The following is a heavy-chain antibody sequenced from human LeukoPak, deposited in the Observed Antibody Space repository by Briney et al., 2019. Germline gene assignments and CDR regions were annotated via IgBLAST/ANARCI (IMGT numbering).Heavy chain of an antibody. J-gene: IGHJ5*02. V-gene: IGHV4-34*01. Sequence: PSETLSLTCAVYIDSFSNYHWNWIRQTPAKGLEWIGEVNESGGTNISPSLRSRVILSVDTSKNQFSLKLISVTVADTAIYYCARGQGATVPQVGKNWFDPWGQGTRVTVSS. CDR2: VNESGGT. D-gene: IGHD1-26*01. CDR3: ARGQGATVPQVGKNWFDP. CDR1: IDSFSNYH.